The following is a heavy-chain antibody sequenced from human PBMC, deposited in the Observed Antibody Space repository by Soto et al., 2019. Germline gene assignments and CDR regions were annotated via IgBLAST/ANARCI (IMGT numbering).Heavy chain of an antibody. D-gene: IGHD2-21*02. Sequence: GGSLRLSCAASGFTFSSYAMSWVRQAPGKGLEWVSRISGSGLSTNYADSVKGRFTISRDNSKNTRYLQMNSPRAEDTAVYYCAKMTARRFDYWGQGTLVTVSS. CDR1: GFTFSSYA. CDR2: ISGSGLST. CDR3: AKMTARRFDY. V-gene: IGHV3-23*01. J-gene: IGHJ4*02.